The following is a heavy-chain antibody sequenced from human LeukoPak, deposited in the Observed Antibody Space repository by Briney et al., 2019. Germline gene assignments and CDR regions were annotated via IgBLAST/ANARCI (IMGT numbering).Heavy chain of an antibody. V-gene: IGHV4-31*03. J-gene: IGHJ4*02. CDR3: ARDNYYDSSNYYRPFDY. Sequence: SQTLSLTCTVSGGSISSGGYYWSWIRQHPGKGLEWIGYIYYSGSTYYNPSLKSRVIISVDISNNQSSLKLSSVTAADTAVYYCARDNYYDSSNYYRPFDYWGQGILVTVSS. CDR1: GGSISSGGYY. D-gene: IGHD3-22*01. CDR2: IYYSGST.